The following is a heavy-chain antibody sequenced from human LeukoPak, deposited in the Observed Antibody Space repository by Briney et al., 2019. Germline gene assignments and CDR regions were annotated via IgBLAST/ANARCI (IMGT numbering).Heavy chain of an antibody. J-gene: IGHJ3*02. Sequence: PSETLPLTCAVSGGSISSSNWWSWVRQPPGKGLEWIGEIYHSGSTNYNPSLKSRVTISVDKSKNQFSLKLSSVTAADTAVYYCARDLADSSGPSRAFDIWGQGTMVTVSS. CDR2: IYHSGST. V-gene: IGHV4-4*02. CDR1: GGSISSSNW. D-gene: IGHD6-19*01. CDR3: ARDLADSSGPSRAFDI.